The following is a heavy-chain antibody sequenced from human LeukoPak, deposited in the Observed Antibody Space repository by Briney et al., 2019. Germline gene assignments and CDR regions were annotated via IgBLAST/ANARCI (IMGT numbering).Heavy chain of an antibody. Sequence: GGSLRLSCAASGLTFSSHSMNWVRQAPGKGLEWISHIRSSSSSSTTYYADSVKGRFTISRDNAKNSLYLQMNSLRAEDTAFYYCARDLRTGYTYGYPLDYWGQGTLVTVSS. CDR3: ARDLRTGYTYGYPLDY. V-gene: IGHV3-48*04. CDR2: IRSSSSSSTT. D-gene: IGHD5-18*01. J-gene: IGHJ4*02. CDR1: GLTFSSHS.